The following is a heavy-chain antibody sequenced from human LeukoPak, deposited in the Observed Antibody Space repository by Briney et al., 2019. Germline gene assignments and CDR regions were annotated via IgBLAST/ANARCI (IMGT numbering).Heavy chain of an antibody. D-gene: IGHD5-24*01. V-gene: IGHV1-2*02. CDR2: INPNSGGT. CDR1: GYTFTGYY. J-gene: IGHJ6*02. CDR3: ARVEADYYYYYGMDV. Sequence: GASVKVSCKASGYTFTGYYMHWVRQAPGQGLEWMGWINPNSGGTNYAQKFQGRVTMTRDTSISTAYMELSRLRSDDTAMYYCARVEADYYYYYGMDVWGQGTTVTVSS.